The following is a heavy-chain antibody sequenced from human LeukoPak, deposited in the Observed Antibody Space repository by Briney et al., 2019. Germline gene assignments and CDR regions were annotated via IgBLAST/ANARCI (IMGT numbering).Heavy chain of an antibody. CDR3: ARDPDIVVVPAAMNFGY. CDR1: GFTFSSDG. CDR2: IWYDGSNK. J-gene: IGHJ4*02. D-gene: IGHD2-2*01. Sequence: PGGSLRLSCAASGFTFSSDGMHWVRQAPGKGLEWGAVIWYDGSNKYYADSVKGRFTISRDNSKNTLYLQMNSLRAEDTAVYYCARDPDIVVVPAAMNFGYWGQGTLVTVSS. V-gene: IGHV3-33*01.